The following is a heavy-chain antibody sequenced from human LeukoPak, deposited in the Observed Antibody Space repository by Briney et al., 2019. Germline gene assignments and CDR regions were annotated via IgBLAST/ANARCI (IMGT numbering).Heavy chain of an antibody. CDR2: ISSSSYI. V-gene: IGHV3-21*01. CDR3: ASTLLWFGEPKLDY. D-gene: IGHD3-10*01. J-gene: IGHJ4*02. Sequence: PGGSLRLSCAASGFTFSSYSMNWVRQAPGKGLEWVSSISSSSYIYYADSVKGRFTISRDNAKNSLYLQMNSLRAENTAVYYCASTLLWFGEPKLDYWGQGTLVTVSS. CDR1: GFTFSSYS.